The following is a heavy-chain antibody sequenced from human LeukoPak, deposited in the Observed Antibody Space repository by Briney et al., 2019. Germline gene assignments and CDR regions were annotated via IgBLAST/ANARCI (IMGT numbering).Heavy chain of an antibody. J-gene: IGHJ6*02. V-gene: IGHV4-34*01. D-gene: IGHD3-9*01. CDR3: ARLVINLPPYYYYYYGMDV. CDR2: INHSGST. Sequence: SETLSLTCAVYGGFFSGYYWNWIRQPPGKGLEWIGEINHSGSTNYNPSLKSRVTISVDTSKNQFSLKLSSVTAADTAVYYCARLVINLPPYYYYYYGMDVWGQGTTVTVSS. CDR1: GGFFSGYY.